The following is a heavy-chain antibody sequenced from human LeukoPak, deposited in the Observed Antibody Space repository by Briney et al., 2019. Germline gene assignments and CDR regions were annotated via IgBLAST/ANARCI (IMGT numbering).Heavy chain of an antibody. CDR1: GVPFSGYY. CDR3: ARGNIVVVPAARGV. CDR2: LNHSGTN. D-gene: IGHD2-2*01. Sequence: SETLSLTCAVYGVPFSGYYWSWLRQPPGKGLEWIGELNHSGTNNYNPSLKSRVTISVDTSKNQFSLKLSSVTAADTAVYYCARGNIVVVPAARGVWGQGTLVTVSS. J-gene: IGHJ4*02. V-gene: IGHV4-34*01.